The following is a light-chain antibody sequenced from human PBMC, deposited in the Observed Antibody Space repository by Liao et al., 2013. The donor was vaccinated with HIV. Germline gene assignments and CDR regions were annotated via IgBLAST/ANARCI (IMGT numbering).Light chain of an antibody. CDR3: LVWDSTSDHRV. Sequence: SYELTQPPSVSVSPGQTASITCSGDRLGDNIVSWYQQRPGQSPVVVIYQDNKWPSGIPERFSGSNSGTTATLTISRVEAGDEADYYCLVWDSTSDHRVFGGGTKLTVL. CDR2: QDN. CDR1: RLGDNI. J-gene: IGLJ3*02. V-gene: IGLV3-1*01.